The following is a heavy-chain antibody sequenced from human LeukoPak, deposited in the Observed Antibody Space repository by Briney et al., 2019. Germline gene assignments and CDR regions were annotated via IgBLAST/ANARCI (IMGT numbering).Heavy chain of an antibody. V-gene: IGHV4-61*02. D-gene: IGHD6-19*01. Sequence: IPSQTLSLTCTVSGGSISSGSYYWSWIRQPAGKGLEWIGRIYTSGSTNYNPSLKSRVTISVDTSKNQFSLKLTSVTAADTAVYYCVAAAVAVDYWGQGTLVTVSS. CDR1: GGSISSGSYY. J-gene: IGHJ4*02. CDR2: IYTSGST. CDR3: VAAAVAVDY.